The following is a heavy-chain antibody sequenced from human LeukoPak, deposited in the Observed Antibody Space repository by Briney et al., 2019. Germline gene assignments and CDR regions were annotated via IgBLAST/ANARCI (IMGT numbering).Heavy chain of an antibody. CDR2: IWYDGSNK. CDR1: GFTFSSYG. V-gene: IGHV3-33*01. D-gene: IGHD1-20*01. CDR3: ASQGYNWNPIDY. Sequence: GGSLRLSCAASGFTFSSYGMHWVRQAPGKGLEWVAVIWYDGSNKYYADSVKGRFTISRDSSKNTLYLQMNSLRAEDTAVYYCASQGYNWNPIDYWGQGTLVTVSS. J-gene: IGHJ4*02.